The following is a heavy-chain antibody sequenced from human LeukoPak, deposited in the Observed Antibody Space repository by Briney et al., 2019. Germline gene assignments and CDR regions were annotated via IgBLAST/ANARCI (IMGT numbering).Heavy chain of an antibody. D-gene: IGHD2-15*01. CDR2: ISAYNGNT. Sequence: ASVKVSCKASGYTFTSYSIGWVRQAPGQGLEWMGWISAYNGNTIYAQKVKGRVTMTTDTSTSTAYTGLRSLKSDDTAVYYCARASYCSDGSCYSDYWGQGTLVTVSS. CDR1: GYTFTSYS. V-gene: IGHV1-18*01. J-gene: IGHJ4*02. CDR3: ARASYCSDGSCYSDY.